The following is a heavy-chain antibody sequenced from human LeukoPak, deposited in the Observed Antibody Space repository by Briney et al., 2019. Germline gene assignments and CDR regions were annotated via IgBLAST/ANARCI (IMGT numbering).Heavy chain of an antibody. V-gene: IGHV1-18*01. Sequence: ASVKVSCKASGYTFTSYGIIWVRQAPGQGLEWMGWISAYNGNTNYAQKLQGRVTMTTDTSTSIAYMELRSLRSDDTAVYYCARDRYYYDSSGYYSDYWGQGTLVTVSS. J-gene: IGHJ4*02. CDR1: GYTFTSYG. D-gene: IGHD3-22*01. CDR3: ARDRYYYDSSGYYSDY. CDR2: ISAYNGNT.